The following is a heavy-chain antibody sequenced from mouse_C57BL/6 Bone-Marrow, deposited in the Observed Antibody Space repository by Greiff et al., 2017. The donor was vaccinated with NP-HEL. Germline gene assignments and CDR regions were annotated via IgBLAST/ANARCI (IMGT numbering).Heavy chain of an antibody. CDR3: ASDSAGGAY. CDR2: IWSGGST. D-gene: IGHD6-1*01. V-gene: IGHV2-2*01. Sequence: VHLVESGPGLVQPSQSLSITCTVSGFSLTSYGVHWVRQSPGKGLEWLGVIWSGGSTDYNAAFISRLSLSKDNSKSQVFFKMNSLQDDDTAIYYCASDSAGGAYWGQGPLVTVSA. CDR1: GFSLTSYG. J-gene: IGHJ3*01.